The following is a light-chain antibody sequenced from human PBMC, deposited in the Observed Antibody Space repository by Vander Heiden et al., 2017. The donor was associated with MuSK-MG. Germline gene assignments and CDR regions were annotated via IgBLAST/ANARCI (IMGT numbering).Light chain of an antibody. CDR1: QDISNY. CDR2: AAS. Sequence: DVQMTQSPSSLSASAGDRVTITCRASQDISNYLAWYQQKPGKVPKLVIYAASTLQPGVPSRFSASGSGTEITLTISGLQPEDVATYYCQRYISAPYTFGQGTKLEI. V-gene: IGKV1-27*01. CDR3: QRYISAPYT. J-gene: IGKJ2*01.